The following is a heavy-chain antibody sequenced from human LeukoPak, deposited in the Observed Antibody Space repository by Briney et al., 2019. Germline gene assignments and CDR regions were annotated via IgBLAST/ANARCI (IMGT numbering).Heavy chain of an antibody. CDR3: AILNHPDGRVY. D-gene: IGHD5-24*01. CDR2: IYAGKSDT. V-gene: IGHV5-51*01. J-gene: IGHJ4*02. CDR1: GYNFNRYW. Sequence: PGESLKISCKGSGYNFNRYWIGWVRQMPGEGLEWMAIIYAGKSDTKYSPSFQGQVSISTDRSISTAYLQWSSLQASDTAIYYCAILNHPDGRVYWGQGTPVTVSP.